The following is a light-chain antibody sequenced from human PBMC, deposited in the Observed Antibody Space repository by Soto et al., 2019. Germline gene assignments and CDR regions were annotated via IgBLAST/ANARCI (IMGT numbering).Light chain of an antibody. CDR3: ASYASSNTVL. CDR2: DVS. Sequence: QSALTQPASVSGSPGQSITISCTGTSSDIGGYNYVSWYQQHPGKAPKLIIYDVSDRPSGVSNRFSGSKSGNTACLTISGLQAEDEADYYCASYASSNTVLFGGGTKLTVL. J-gene: IGLJ2*01. CDR1: SSDIGGYNY. V-gene: IGLV2-14*03.